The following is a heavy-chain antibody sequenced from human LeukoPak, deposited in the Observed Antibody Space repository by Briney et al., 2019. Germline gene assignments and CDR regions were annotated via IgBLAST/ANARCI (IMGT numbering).Heavy chain of an antibody. CDR1: GFTFSSYA. J-gene: IGHJ4*02. Sequence: HTGGSLRLSCAASGFTFSSYAMSWVRQAPGKGLEWVSAISGSGGSTYYADSVKGRFTISRDNSKNTLYLQMNSLRAEDTAVYYCAKDQYDFWSGYYPTYFDYWGQGTLVTVSS. V-gene: IGHV3-23*01. CDR3: AKDQYDFWSGYYPTYFDY. D-gene: IGHD3-3*01. CDR2: ISGSGGST.